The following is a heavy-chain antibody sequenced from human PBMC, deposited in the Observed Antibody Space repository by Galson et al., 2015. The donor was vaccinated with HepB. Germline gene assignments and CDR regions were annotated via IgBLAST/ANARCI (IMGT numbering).Heavy chain of an antibody. D-gene: IGHD3-9*01. CDR3: ARGGDYDLLTGYLYFDF. CDR1: GYTFTSYA. CDR2: ISVYSGNT. Sequence: SVKVSCKVSGYTFTSYAIGWVRQAPGQGLEWMGWISVYSGNTDYAQKLRDRVTMTADTFTGTAYMELRSLRSDDTAVYYCARGGDYDLLTGYLYFDFWGQGSLVTVS. J-gene: IGHJ4*02. V-gene: IGHV1-18*04.